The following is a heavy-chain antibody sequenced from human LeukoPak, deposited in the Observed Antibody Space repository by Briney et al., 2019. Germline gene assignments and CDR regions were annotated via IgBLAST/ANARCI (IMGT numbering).Heavy chain of an antibody. CDR3: ARDKSARSSYGDAFDI. J-gene: IGHJ3*02. CDR1: GFVFDDYA. V-gene: IGHV3-9*01. CDR2: VGWHGGSI. Sequence: GGPLRLSCVASGFVFDDYAIHWVRQAPGKGLEWVSGVGWHGGSIGYADSVKGRFTVSRDNAKSSLYLQMNSLRTEDTALYYCARDKSARSSYGDAFDIWGQGTVVTVSS. D-gene: IGHD6-6*01.